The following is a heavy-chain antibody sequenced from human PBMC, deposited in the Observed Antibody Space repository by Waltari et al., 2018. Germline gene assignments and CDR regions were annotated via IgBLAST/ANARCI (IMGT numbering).Heavy chain of an antibody. CDR2: LIPIFGTA. Sequence: QVQLVQSGAEVKTPGSSVKCSCRASGGTFSSHAISWVRQAPGQGLEWRGRLIPIFGTANYAQKCQGRVTITADKSTSTAYMELSSLRSEDTAAYYCAIDSKAYYFDSWGQGTLVTVSS. J-gene: IGHJ4*02. CDR1: GGTFSSHA. CDR3: AIDSKAYYFDS. V-gene: IGHV1-69*08.